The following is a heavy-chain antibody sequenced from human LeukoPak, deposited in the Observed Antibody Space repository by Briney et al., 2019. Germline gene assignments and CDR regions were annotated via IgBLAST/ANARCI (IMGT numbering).Heavy chain of an antibody. V-gene: IGHV3-20*04. CDR3: ARHYAYTFDS. J-gene: IGHJ4*02. Sequence: PGGSLRLSCAASGFTFDDYGMSWVRQAPGKGLEWVSGINWNGGSTGYADSVKGRFTISRDNAKNSLYLQMKSLRAEDTAIYYCARHYAYTFDSWGQGTLVTVSS. CDR1: GFTFDDYG. D-gene: IGHD3-16*01. CDR2: INWNGGST.